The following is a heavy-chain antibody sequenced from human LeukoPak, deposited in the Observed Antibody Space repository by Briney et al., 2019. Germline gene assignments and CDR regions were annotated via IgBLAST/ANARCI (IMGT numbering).Heavy chain of an antibody. Sequence: GGSLRLSCVVSGISLSNYAMTWVRQAPGKGLEWVSYINERGGSTTYADSVKGRFTISRDTSLNTLYLQMNSLRAEDSAVYYCARREYYFYYMDVWGKGTTVTVSS. CDR3: ARREYYFYYMDV. CDR1: GISLSNYA. J-gene: IGHJ6*03. V-gene: IGHV3-23*01. CDR2: INERGGST.